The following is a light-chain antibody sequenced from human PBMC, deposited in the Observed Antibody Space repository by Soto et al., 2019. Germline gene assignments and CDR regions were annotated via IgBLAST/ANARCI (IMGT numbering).Light chain of an antibody. CDR1: SGDVGGYDY. CDR3: SSYTTSSTL. CDR2: AVS. V-gene: IGLV2-14*03. J-gene: IGLJ2*01. Sequence: QSALTQPASVSGSPGQSITISCTGTSGDVGGYDYVSWYQQHPGKAPKLMIYAVSNRPSGVSDRFSGSKSGNTASLTISGLRAEDEAEYYCSSYTTSSTLFGGGTKLTVL.